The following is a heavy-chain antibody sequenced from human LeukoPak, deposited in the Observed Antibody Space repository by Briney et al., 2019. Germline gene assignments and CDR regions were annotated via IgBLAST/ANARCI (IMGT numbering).Heavy chain of an antibody. J-gene: IGHJ5*02. D-gene: IGHD2-2*01. CDR3: ARDSRYCSSTSCYGGSYNWFDP. CDR1: GGTFSSYA. V-gene: IGHV1-69*13. CDR2: IIPIFGTA. Sequence: GASVKVSCKASGGTFSSYAISWVRQAPGQGLEWTGGIIPIFGTANYAQKFQGRVTITADESTSTAYMELSSLRSEDTAVYYCARDSRYCSSTSCYGGSYNWFDPWGQGILVTVSS.